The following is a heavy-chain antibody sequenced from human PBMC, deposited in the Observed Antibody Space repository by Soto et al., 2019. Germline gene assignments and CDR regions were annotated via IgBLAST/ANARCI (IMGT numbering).Heavy chain of an antibody. CDR2: ISGSGGTI. Sequence: GGSLRLSCAASGFTFNTYAMNWVRQAPGKGLEWVASISGSGGTINYADSVKGRFTTSRDTSKNTLYLQMNSLSAEDTAAYYCAKGFIVVVTAIRPDDNFDVWGQGTMVTVSS. V-gene: IGHV3-23*01. D-gene: IGHD2-21*02. CDR3: AKGFIVVVTAIRPDDNFDV. CDR1: GFTFNTYA. J-gene: IGHJ3*01.